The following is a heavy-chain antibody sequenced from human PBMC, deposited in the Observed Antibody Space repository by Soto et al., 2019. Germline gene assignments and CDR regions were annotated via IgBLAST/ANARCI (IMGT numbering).Heavy chain of an antibody. CDR3: ARERGVLSEAFDI. J-gene: IGHJ3*02. V-gene: IGHV6-1*01. CDR1: GDSVSSNIAA. Sequence: PXQTLSLTCAISGDSVSSNIAAWNWLRQSPSRGLEWLGRTYYRSKWYNDYVVSVKSRITINPDTSKNQFSLQLNSVTPEDTAVYYCARERGVLSEAFDIWGQGTVVTVSS. D-gene: IGHD3-10*01. CDR2: TYYRSKWYN.